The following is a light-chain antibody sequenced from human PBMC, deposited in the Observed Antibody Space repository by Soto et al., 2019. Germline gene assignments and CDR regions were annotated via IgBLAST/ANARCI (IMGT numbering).Light chain of an antibody. J-gene: IGKJ4*01. V-gene: IGKV1-8*01. CDR1: QGISSY. Sequence: AIRMTQSPSSFSASTGDRVTITCRASQGISSYFAWYQQKPGKAPKLLIYAASTLQSGVPSRFSGSESGTDFTLTISCLQSEDFATYYCQQYYSYPLTSGGGTKVEIK. CDR3: QQYYSYPLT. CDR2: AAS.